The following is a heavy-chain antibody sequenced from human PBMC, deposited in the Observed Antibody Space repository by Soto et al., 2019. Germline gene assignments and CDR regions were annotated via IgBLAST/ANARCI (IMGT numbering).Heavy chain of an antibody. D-gene: IGHD6-19*01. J-gene: IGHJ6*03. V-gene: IGHV4-39*01. CDR3: AGGEAVAGTHYYYYYMDV. CDR2: IYYSGST. Sequence: SETLSLTCTVSGGSISSSSYYWGWILQPPGKGLEWIGSIYYSGSTYYNPSLKSRVTISVDTSKNQFSLKLSSVTAADTAVYYCAGGEAVAGTHYYYYYMDVWGKGTTVTVSS. CDR1: GGSISSSSYY.